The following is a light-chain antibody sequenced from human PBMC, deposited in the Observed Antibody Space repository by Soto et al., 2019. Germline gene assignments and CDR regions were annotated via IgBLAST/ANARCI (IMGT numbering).Light chain of an antibody. V-gene: IGKV3-15*01. CDR3: QQYNNWPPYT. CDR2: GAS. Sequence: EIVMTQSPVTLSVSPGDRATLSCRASQSVSSNLAWYQQKPGQAPRLLIYGASTRAAGIPARFSCSGSGTAFTLTISGLQSEDFAVHSCQQYNNWPPYTFGQGTKLEIK. J-gene: IGKJ2*01. CDR1: QSVSSN.